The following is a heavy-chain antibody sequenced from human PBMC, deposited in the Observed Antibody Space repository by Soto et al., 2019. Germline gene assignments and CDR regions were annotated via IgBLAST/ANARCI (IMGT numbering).Heavy chain of an antibody. J-gene: IGHJ4*02. D-gene: IGHD6-13*01. V-gene: IGHV1-18*01. CDR3: AKGSSPVDFDY. Sequence: ASVKVSCKTSGYTFSNYGINWVRQAPGQGLEWVGWINVYNGKTNSAQRLQGRVTMTADTSTSTAYLELRGLRSDDTAVYYCAKGSSPVDFDYWGQGTPVTVSA. CDR2: INVYNGKT. CDR1: GYTFSNYG.